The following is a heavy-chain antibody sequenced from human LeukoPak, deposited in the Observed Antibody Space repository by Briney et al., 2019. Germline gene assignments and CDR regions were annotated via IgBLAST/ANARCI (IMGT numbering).Heavy chain of an antibody. CDR3: ARVGGYNSPPVI. Sequence: PSETLSLTCTVSGGSISSGSYYWSWIRQPAGKGLEWIGRIYTSGSTNYNPSLKSRVTISVDTSKNQFSLKLSSVTAADTAVYYCARVGGYNSPPVIWGQGTLVTVSS. CDR1: GGSISSGSYY. CDR2: IYTSGST. V-gene: IGHV4-61*02. J-gene: IGHJ4*02. D-gene: IGHD5-24*01.